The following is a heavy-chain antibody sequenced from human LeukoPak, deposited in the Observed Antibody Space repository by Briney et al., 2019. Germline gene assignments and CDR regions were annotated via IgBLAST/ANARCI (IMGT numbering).Heavy chain of an antibody. D-gene: IGHD5-24*01. V-gene: IGHV4-4*07. J-gene: IGHJ4*02. CDR1: GGSISSYY. CDR2: IYYSGSA. CDR3: ASPMAWAHNRRDSDY. Sequence: PSETLSLTCTVSGGSISSYYWSWIRQPAGKGLEWIGRIYYSGSAYYNPSLKSRVSISVDTSKDQFSLKLRSVTAADTAVYYCASPMAWAHNRRDSDYWGLGTLVTVSS.